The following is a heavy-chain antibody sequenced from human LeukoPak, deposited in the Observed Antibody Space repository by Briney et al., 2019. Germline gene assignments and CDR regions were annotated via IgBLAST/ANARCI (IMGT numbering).Heavy chain of an antibody. Sequence: ASVKVSCKASGYTFIGYYIHWVRQAPGQGLEWMGWISAYNGNTNYAQKLQGRVTMTTDTSTSTAYMELRSLRSDDTAVYYCARGTPYDSSGYDYWGQGTLVTVSS. CDR3: ARGTPYDSSGYDY. D-gene: IGHD3-22*01. J-gene: IGHJ4*02. CDR2: ISAYNGNT. CDR1: GYTFIGYY. V-gene: IGHV1-18*04.